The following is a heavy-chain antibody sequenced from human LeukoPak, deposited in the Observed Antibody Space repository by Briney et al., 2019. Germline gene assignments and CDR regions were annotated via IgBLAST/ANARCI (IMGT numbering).Heavy chain of an antibody. CDR2: IYTSGST. Sequence: SETLSLTCTVSGGSISSYYWSWIRQPAGKGLEWVGRIYTSGSTNYNPSLKSRVTMSVDTSKNQFSLKLSSVTDADTAVYYCARDRRHYCSSTSCSPGGYYYYYMDVWGKGTTVTVSS. CDR1: GGSISSYY. CDR3: ARDRRHYCSSTSCSPGGYYYYYMDV. V-gene: IGHV4-4*07. J-gene: IGHJ6*03. D-gene: IGHD2-2*01.